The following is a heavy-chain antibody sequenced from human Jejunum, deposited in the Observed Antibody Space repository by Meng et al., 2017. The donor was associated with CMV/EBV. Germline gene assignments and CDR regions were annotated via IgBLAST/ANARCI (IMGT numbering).Heavy chain of an antibody. CDR2: IYSGGGSL. V-gene: IGHV3-23*03. CDR3: ANSVRNMDQLLMPPAFDS. Sequence: FSTYAMSCVRQAPGKGLEWVVVIYSGGGSLYYDASVKGRFTISTDDSKNTLYLQMNSLRAEDTAVYYCANSVRNMDQLLMPPAFDSWGQGTMVTVSS. CDR1: FSTYA. D-gene: IGHD2-2*01. J-gene: IGHJ3*02.